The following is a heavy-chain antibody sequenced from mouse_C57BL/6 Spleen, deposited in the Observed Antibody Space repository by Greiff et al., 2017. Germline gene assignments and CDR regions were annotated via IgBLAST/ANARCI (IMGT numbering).Heavy chain of an antibody. CDR2: INPSSGYT. CDR1: GYTFTSYT. CDR3: ARKGVLLRFLDY. D-gene: IGHD1-1*01. J-gene: IGHJ2*01. V-gene: IGHV1-4*01. Sequence: VQGVESGAELARPGASVKMSCKASGYTFTSYTMHWVKQRPGQGLEWIGYINPSSGYTKYNQKFKDKATLTADKSSSTAYMQLSSLTSEDSAVYYYARKGVLLRFLDYWGQGTTLTVSS.